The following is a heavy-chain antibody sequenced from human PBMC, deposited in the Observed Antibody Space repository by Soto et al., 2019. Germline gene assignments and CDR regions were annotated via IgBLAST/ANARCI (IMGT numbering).Heavy chain of an antibody. CDR3: TTDAAIV. J-gene: IGHJ4*02. CDR1: GFTFSNVW. Sequence: EVQLVESGGGLVKPGGSLRLSCAASGFTFSNVWMSWVRQAPGKGLEWVGRIKSISDGGTTDYAAPVKGRFTISRDDSKNTLYLQMNSLKTEDTAVYFCTTDAAIVWGQGTLVTVSS. D-gene: IGHD1-26*01. CDR2: IKSISDGGTT. V-gene: IGHV3-15*01.